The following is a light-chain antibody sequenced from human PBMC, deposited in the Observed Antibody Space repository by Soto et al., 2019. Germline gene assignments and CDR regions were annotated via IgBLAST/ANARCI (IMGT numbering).Light chain of an antibody. V-gene: IGKV1-39*01. CDR1: QSIRSH. Sequence: DIQMTQSPSSLSASVGDRVSITCRASQSIRSHLNWFQHKPGKAPKVLIYGASSLQGGVPSRFSGSGSGTDFTLTISSLQPEDTATYFCQQAYGFAFTFGPGTKLEIE. CDR2: GAS. J-gene: IGKJ3*01. CDR3: QQAYGFAFT.